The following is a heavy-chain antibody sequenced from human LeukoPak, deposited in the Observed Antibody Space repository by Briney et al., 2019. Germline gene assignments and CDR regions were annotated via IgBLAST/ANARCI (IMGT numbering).Heavy chain of an antibody. CDR3: AREDIAVAAHYYYYYGMDV. D-gene: IGHD6-19*01. V-gene: IGHV3-66*01. CDR2: IYSGGST. J-gene: IGHJ6*02. Sequence: GGSLRLSCAASGFTVSSNYMSWVRQAPGKGLEWVSVIYSGGSTYYADSVKGRFTISRDNSKNTLYLQMNSLRAEDTAVYYCAREDIAVAAHYYYYYGMDVWGQGTTVTVSS. CDR1: GFTVSSNY.